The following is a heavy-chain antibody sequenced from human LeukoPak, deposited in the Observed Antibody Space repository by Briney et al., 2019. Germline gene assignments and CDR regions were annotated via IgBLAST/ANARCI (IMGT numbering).Heavy chain of an antibody. CDR2: IKSKTDGGTT. Sequence: PGGSLRLSCAASGFTFSNAWMSWVRQAPGKGLEWVGRIKSKTDGGTTDYAAPVKGRFTISRDDSKNTLYLQMNSLKTEDTAVYYCTTPVVVVAAVEENWFDPWGQGTLVTVSS. V-gene: IGHV3-15*01. CDR1: GFTFSNAW. J-gene: IGHJ5*02. CDR3: TTPVVVVAAVEENWFDP. D-gene: IGHD2-15*01.